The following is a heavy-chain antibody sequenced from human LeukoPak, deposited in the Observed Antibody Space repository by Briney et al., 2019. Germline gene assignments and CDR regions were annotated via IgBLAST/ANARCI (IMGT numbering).Heavy chain of an antibody. J-gene: IGHJ6*03. D-gene: IGHD2-2*01. Sequence: ASVKVSCKASGYTFTGYYMHWVRQAPGQGLEWMGWINPNSGGTNYAQKFQGRVTMTRDTSISTAYMELSRLRSDDTAVYYCARRVYCSSTSCPNYYYYYMDVWGKGTTVTISS. V-gene: IGHV1-2*02. CDR3: ARRVYCSSTSCPNYYYYYMDV. CDR2: INPNSGGT. CDR1: GYTFTGYY.